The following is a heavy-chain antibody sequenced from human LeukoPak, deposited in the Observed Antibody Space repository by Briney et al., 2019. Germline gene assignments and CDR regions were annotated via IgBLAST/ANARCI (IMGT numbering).Heavy chain of an antibody. J-gene: IGHJ4*02. V-gene: IGHV1-2*02. CDR2: VNSNIGDT. CDR1: GYNFTGYY. CDR3: ARDVLGYDSSASD. Sequence: ASVKVSCKASGYNFTGYYIHWVRQAPGQGLEWMGWVNSNIGDTYYAQKFRGRLAITRDKSITTVHMELSSLRSNDTAVYYCARDVLGYDSSASDWGQGTPVTVSS. D-gene: IGHD3-22*01.